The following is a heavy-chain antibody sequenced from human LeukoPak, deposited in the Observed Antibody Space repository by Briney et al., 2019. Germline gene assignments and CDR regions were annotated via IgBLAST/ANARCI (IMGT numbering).Heavy chain of an antibody. D-gene: IGHD3-16*01. CDR1: GFTFDDYT. Sequence: GGSLRLSCAASGFTFDDYTMHWVRQAPGKGLEWVSLISWDGGSTYYADPVKGRFTISRDNSKNSLYLQMNSLRTEDTALYYCAKDMWYYDYVWGSRVTLSFDYWGQGTLVTVSS. V-gene: IGHV3-43*01. J-gene: IGHJ4*02. CDR2: ISWDGGST. CDR3: AKDMWYYDYVWGSRVTLSFDY.